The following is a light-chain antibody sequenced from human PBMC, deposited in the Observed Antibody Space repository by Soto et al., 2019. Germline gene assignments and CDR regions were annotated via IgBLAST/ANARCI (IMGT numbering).Light chain of an antibody. CDR2: GVS. J-gene: IGKJ3*01. CDR3: QQYGNSGVT. Sequence: EIVMTQSPATLSVSPGERATLSCRASQSVSSDLAWYHQKPGQAPRLLIYGVSSRATGIPDRFSGSGSGTDFTLTISRLEPEDFAVYYCQQYGNSGVTFGPGTKVDIK. CDR1: QSVSSD. V-gene: IGKV3-20*01.